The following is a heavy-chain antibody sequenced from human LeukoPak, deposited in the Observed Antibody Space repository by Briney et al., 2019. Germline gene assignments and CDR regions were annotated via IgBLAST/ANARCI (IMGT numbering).Heavy chain of an antibody. V-gene: IGHV1-69*05. CDR1: GGTFSSYA. CDR2: IIPIFGTA. J-gene: IGHJ4*02. CDR3: ARTGYSYGSYYFDY. D-gene: IGHD5-18*01. Sequence: GSSVKVSCKASGGTFSSYAISWVRQAPGQGLEWKGRIIPIFGTANYAQKFQGRVTITTDESTSTAYMELSSLRSEDTAVYYCARTGYSYGSYYFDYWGQGTLVTVSS.